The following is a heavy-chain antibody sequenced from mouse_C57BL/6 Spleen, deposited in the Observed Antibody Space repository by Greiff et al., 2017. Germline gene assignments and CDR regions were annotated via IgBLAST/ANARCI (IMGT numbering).Heavy chain of an antibody. CDR3: ASAPYSGSSGYYYDF. CDR2: INPNYGTT. Sequence: VQLQQSGPELVKPGASVKISCTASGYSFNDYNMNWVKQSNGKSLEWIGVINPNYGTTSYNQKFKGKATFTVDQSSNTAYMQLNSLTSENSAVYSCASAPYSGSSGYYYDFWGQGTTLTVSS. V-gene: IGHV1-39*01. CDR1: GYSFNDYN. J-gene: IGHJ2*01. D-gene: IGHD1-1*01.